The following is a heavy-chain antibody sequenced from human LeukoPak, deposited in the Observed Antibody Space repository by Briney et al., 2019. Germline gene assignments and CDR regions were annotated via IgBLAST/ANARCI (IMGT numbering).Heavy chain of an antibody. V-gene: IGHV4-38-2*01. CDR1: GYSISSGYY. CDR2: IYHSGST. J-gene: IGHJ4*01. CDR3: ASQRSYYGSGVYFDY. D-gene: IGHD3-10*01. Sequence: PSETLSLTCAVSGYSISSGYYWGWIRQPPGKGLKWIGSIYHSGSTYYNPSLKSRVTISVDTSKNQFSLKLSSETAADTAVYYCASQRSYYGSGVYFDYWGQGTLVTVSS.